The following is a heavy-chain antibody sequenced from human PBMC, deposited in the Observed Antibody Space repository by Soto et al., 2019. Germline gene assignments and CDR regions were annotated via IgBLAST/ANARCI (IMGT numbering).Heavy chain of an antibody. CDR2: IIPIFGTA. V-gene: IGHV1-69*01. CDR3: AREGPLDYCSGGSCYFDY. J-gene: IGHJ4*02. Sequence: QVQLVQSGAEVKKPGSSVKVSCKASGGTFSSYAISWVRQAPGQGLEWMGGIIPIFGTANYAQKFQGRVTITADESTSTAYMELSSLRSEDTAVYCCAREGPLDYCSGGSCYFDYWGQGTLVTVSS. D-gene: IGHD2-15*01. CDR1: GGTFSSYA.